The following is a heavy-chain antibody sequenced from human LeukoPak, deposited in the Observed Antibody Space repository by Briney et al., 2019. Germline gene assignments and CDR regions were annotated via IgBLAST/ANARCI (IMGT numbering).Heavy chain of an antibody. CDR1: GGTFSSYA. CDR3: AMGYNYYGSGSSVQDY. J-gene: IGHJ4*02. CDR2: IIPIFGTA. D-gene: IGHD3-10*01. V-gene: IGHV1-69*13. Sequence: SVKVSCKASGGTFSSYAISWVRQAPRQGLEWMGGIIPIFGTANYAQKFQGRVTITADESTSTAYMELSSLRSEDTAVYYCAMGYNYYGSGSSVQDYWGQGTLVTVSS.